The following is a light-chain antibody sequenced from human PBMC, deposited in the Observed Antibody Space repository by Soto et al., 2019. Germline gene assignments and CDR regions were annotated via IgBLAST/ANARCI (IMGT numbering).Light chain of an antibody. CDR1: SSDVGSYYS. CDR3: CSYAGSGTWV. Sequence: QSALTQPASVSGSPGQSITISCTGTSSDVGSYYSVSWYQQHPGKAPKLMIYEGSKRPSGVSNRFSGSKSGNTASLIISGLQAEDEADYYCCSYAGSGTWVFGGGTKVTVL. V-gene: IGLV2-23*01. J-gene: IGLJ2*01. CDR2: EGS.